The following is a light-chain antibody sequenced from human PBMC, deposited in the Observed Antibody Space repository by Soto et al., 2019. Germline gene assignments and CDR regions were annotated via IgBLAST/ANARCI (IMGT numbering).Light chain of an antibody. Sequence: QSVLTQPPSASGTPGQRVTISCSGSSSNIGSNTVNWDQQLPGTAPKLLLYSNNQRPSGVPDRFSGSKSGTSASLAISGLQSEDEADYYCAAWDDSLNGYVFGTGTKVTVL. CDR1: SSNIGSNT. J-gene: IGLJ1*01. CDR2: SNN. CDR3: AAWDDSLNGYV. V-gene: IGLV1-44*01.